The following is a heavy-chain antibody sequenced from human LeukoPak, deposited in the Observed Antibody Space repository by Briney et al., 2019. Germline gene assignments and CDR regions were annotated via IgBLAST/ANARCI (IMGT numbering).Heavy chain of an antibody. Sequence: ASVKVSCKASGYTFTSYGISWVRQAPGQGLEWMGWISAYNGNTNYAQKLQGRVTMTTDTSTSTAYMDLRSLRSDDTAVYYCARETHSSSSLYYFDYWGQGTLVTVSS. CDR1: GYTFTSYG. V-gene: IGHV1-18*01. J-gene: IGHJ4*02. D-gene: IGHD6-6*01. CDR2: ISAYNGNT. CDR3: ARETHSSSSLYYFDY.